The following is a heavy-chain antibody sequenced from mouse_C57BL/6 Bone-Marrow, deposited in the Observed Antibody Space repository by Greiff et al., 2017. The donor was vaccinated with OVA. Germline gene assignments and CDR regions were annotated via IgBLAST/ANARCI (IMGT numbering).Heavy chain of an antibody. CDR2: IDPNSGGT. J-gene: IGHJ4*01. V-gene: IGHV1-72*01. D-gene: IGHD1-3*01. Sequence: QVQLQQPGAELVKPGASVKLSCKASGYTFTSYWMHWVKQRPGRGREWIGRIDPNSGGTKYNEKFKSKATLTVDKPSSTAYMQLSSLTSEDSAVYYCARRYTDGVDYWGQGTSVTVSS. CDR3: ARRYTDGVDY. CDR1: GYTFTSYW.